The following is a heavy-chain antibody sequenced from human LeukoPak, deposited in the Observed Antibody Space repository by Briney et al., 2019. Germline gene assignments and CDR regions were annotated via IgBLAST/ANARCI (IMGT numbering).Heavy chain of an antibody. V-gene: IGHV3-53*01. CDR1: GFTVSSNY. D-gene: IGHD3-22*01. CDR2: IYSGGST. CDR3: AKYRGYYYDSSGYLNWFDP. J-gene: IGHJ5*02. Sequence: GGSLRLSCAASGFTVSSNYMSWVRQAPGKGLEWVSVIYSGGSTYYADSVKGRFTISRDNSKNTLYLQMNSLRAEDTAVYYCAKYRGYYYDSSGYLNWFDPWGQGTLVTVSS.